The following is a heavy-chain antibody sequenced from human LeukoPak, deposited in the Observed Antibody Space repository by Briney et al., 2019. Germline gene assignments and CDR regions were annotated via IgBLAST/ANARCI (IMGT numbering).Heavy chain of an antibody. CDR1: GGTFSSYA. CDR2: IIPIFGTA. V-gene: IGHV1-69*13. Sequence: SVKVSCKASGGTFSSYAIGWVRQAPGQGLEWMGGIIPIFGTANYAQKFQGRVTITADESTSTAYMKLSSLRSEDTAVYYCARQQGYCSSTSCPTDVRNAFDIWGQGTMVTVSS. D-gene: IGHD2-2*01. CDR3: ARQQGYCSSTSCPTDVRNAFDI. J-gene: IGHJ3*02.